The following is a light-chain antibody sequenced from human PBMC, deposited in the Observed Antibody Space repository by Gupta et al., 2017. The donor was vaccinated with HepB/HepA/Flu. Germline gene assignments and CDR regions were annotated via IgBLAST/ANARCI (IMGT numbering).Light chain of an antibody. J-gene: IGLJ2*01. Sequence: YDLTQSASVSVSPGQTARITCSGDELTKQYVYWYQQKPDQSPLLVIYKDTERPSGIPERFSGSTSGTTVTLTISGVQAEDEADYYCQSADSSGTYLIFGGGTKLTVL. CDR2: KDT. CDR3: QSADSSGTYLI. V-gene: IGLV3-25*03. CDR1: ELTKQY.